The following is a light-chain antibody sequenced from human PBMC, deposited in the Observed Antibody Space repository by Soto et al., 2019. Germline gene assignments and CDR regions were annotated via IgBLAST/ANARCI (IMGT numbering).Light chain of an antibody. CDR3: PSYDSSLSGSDVV. J-gene: IGLJ2*01. CDR2: GNS. CDR1: SSNIGAVYD. Sequence: QSVLTQPPSVSGAPGQRVTISCTGSSSNIGAVYDVHWYQQLPGTAPKLLIYGNSNRPSGVPDRFSGSKSGTSASLAITGLQAADEADYYCPSYDSSLSGSDVVFGGGTKLTVL. V-gene: IGLV1-40*01.